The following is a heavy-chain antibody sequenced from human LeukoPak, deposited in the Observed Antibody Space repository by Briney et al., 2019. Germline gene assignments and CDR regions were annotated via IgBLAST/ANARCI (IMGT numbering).Heavy chain of an antibody. J-gene: IGHJ6*02. CDR1: GFTSSNYA. D-gene: IGHD6-19*01. Sequence: GRSLRLSCAASGFTSSNYAMHWVRQAPGKGLEWVAFISSDESDKYYADSVKGRFTISRDNSKNTLYLQMNSLRAEDTAVYYCARDISGWYSGGYFHMDVWGQGTTVTVSS. CDR3: ARDISGWYSGGYFHMDV. CDR2: ISSDESDK. V-gene: IGHV3-30-3*01.